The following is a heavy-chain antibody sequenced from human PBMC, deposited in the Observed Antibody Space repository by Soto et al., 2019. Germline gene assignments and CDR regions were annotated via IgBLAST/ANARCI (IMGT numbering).Heavy chain of an antibody. CDR3: ARGAFYYYGMDV. V-gene: IGHV1-69*06. CDR2: IIPIFGTA. CDR1: GGTFSSYA. J-gene: IGHJ6*02. Sequence: SVKVSCKASGGTFSSYAISWVRQAPGQGLEWMGGIIPIFGTANYAQKFQGRVTITADKSTSTAYMELSSLRSEDTAVYYCARGAFYYYGMDVWGQGXTVTVYS.